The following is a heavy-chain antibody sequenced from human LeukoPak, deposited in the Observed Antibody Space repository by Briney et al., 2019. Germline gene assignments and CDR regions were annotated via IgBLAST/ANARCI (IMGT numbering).Heavy chain of an antibody. CDR3: AKQEAWSVAGPGGNFDY. CDR2: ISGSGGST. Sequence: PGGSLRLSCAASGFTFSSYAMSWVRQAPGKGLEWVSAISGSGGSTYYADSVKGRFTISRDNSKNTLYLQMNSLRAEDTAVYYCAKQEAWSVAGPGGNFDYWGQGTLVTVSS. V-gene: IGHV3-23*01. D-gene: IGHD6-19*01. CDR1: GFTFSSYA. J-gene: IGHJ4*02.